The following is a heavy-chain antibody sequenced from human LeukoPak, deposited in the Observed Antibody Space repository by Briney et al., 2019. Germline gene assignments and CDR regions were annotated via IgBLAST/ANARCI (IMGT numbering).Heavy chain of an antibody. CDR3: ARDGSIAAAGKIFDY. Sequence: GGSLRLSCAASGFTVSSNYMSWVRQAPGKGLEWVSVIYSGGSTYYADSVKGRFTISRDNSKNTLYLQMNSLRAEDTAVYYCARDGSIAAAGKIFDYWGQGTLVTVS. J-gene: IGHJ4*02. CDR1: GFTVSSNY. V-gene: IGHV3-66*01. D-gene: IGHD6-13*01. CDR2: IYSGGST.